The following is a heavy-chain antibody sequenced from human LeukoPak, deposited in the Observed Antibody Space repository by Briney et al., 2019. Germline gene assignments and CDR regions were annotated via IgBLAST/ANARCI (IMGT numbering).Heavy chain of an antibody. V-gene: IGHV4-59*01. D-gene: IGHD3-16*01. CDR3: AREGGHGAFDI. CDR1: GGSISSYY. CDR2: IYYSGST. J-gene: IGHJ3*02. Sequence: SETLSLTCTVSGGSISSYYWSWIRQPPGKGLEWIGYIYYSGSTNYNPSLKSRVTISVDTSKNQFSLKLSSVTAAGTAVYYCAREGGHGAFDIWGQGTMVTVSS.